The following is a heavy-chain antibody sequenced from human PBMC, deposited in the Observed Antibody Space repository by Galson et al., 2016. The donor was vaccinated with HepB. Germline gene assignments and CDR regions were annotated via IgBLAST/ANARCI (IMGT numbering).Heavy chain of an antibody. CDR2: MNSDGIRT. V-gene: IGHV3-74*01. Sequence: SLRLSCAASGFTFSSYWMHWVRQTPGKGLVWVSRMNSDGIRTSHADSVAGRFTISRDNAKNTLYLQMNRLRVEDTAVYFCARGSYSDTWYDYYGMDVWGQGTTVTVSS. J-gene: IGHJ6*02. D-gene: IGHD1-26*01. CDR1: GFTFSSYW. CDR3: ARGSYSDTWYDYYGMDV.